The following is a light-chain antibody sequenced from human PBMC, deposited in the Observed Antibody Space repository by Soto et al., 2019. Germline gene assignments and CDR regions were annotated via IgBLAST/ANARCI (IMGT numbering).Light chain of an antibody. CDR1: SSNIGAGYD. CDR3: QSYDSTLSARYV. J-gene: IGLJ1*01. V-gene: IGLV1-40*01. Sequence: QSVLTQPPSVSGAPGQRVTISCTGSSSNIGAGYDVHWYQQRPGTAPKLLIFGNINRPSGVPDRFSGSKSGTSASLAIPGLKAEDEGDSYCQSYDSTLSARYVFGTGTKVTVL. CDR2: GNI.